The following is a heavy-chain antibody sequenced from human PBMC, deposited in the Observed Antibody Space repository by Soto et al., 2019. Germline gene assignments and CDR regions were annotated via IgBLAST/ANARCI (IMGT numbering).Heavy chain of an antibody. CDR2: IYHSGSS. D-gene: IGHD2-8*01. Sequence: PSETLSLTCTVSGGSISSGDYYWSWIRQPPGEGLEWIGYIYHSGSSYYNPSLKSRVTISIDTSKNQFSLKLSSVTAADTAVYYCARGGYYCIKGICRPQFFDFPGPGPLGTVFS. J-gene: IGHJ4*02. CDR1: GGSISSGDYY. V-gene: IGHV4-30-4*01. CDR3: ARGGYYCIKGICRPQFFDF.